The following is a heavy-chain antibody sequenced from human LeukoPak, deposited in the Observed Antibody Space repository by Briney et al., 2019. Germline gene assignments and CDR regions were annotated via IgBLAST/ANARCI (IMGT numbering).Heavy chain of an antibody. CDR2: ISYDGSNK. Sequence: AGGSLRLSCAASGFTFSSYAMSWVRQAPGKGLEWVAVISYDGSNKYYADSVKGRFTISRDNSKNTLYLQMNSLRAEDTAVYYCAIQASGAFDIWGQGTMVTVSS. J-gene: IGHJ3*02. CDR3: AIQASGAFDI. CDR1: GFTFSSYA. V-gene: IGHV3-30*03. D-gene: IGHD5-18*01.